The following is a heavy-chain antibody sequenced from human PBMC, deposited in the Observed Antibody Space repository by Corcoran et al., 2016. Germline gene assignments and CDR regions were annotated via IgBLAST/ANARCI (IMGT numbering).Heavy chain of an antibody. CDR1: GFTFSGYW. Sequence: EVQLVESGGNLVQPGGSLRLSCAASGFTFSGYWMTWVRQAQGKELEWVANIKQDGSEKNYVDSVKGRITISRDNAKNLVYLKMNSLRAEDTAVYDCARVTTTMTTSPSDCYLDLWGRGTLVTVSS. V-gene: IGHV3-7*01. CDR3: ARVTTTMTTSPSDCYLDL. D-gene: IGHD4-17*01. J-gene: IGHJ2*01. CDR2: IKQDGSEK.